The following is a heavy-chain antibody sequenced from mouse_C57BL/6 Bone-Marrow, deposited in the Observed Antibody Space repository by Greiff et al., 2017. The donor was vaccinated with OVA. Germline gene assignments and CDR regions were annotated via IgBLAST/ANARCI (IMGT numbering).Heavy chain of an antibody. J-gene: IGHJ1*03. CDR1: GYTFTDHT. V-gene: IGHV1-78*01. CDR2: IYPRDGST. CDR3: ARDEAYYYGSSPYWYFDV. Sequence: QVQLKQSDAELVKPGASVKISCKVSGYTFTDHTIHWMKQRPEQGLEWIGYIYPRDGSTKYNEKFKGKATLTADKSSSTAYLQLNSLTSEDSAVYFCARDEAYYYGSSPYWYFDVWGTGTTVTVSS. D-gene: IGHD1-1*01.